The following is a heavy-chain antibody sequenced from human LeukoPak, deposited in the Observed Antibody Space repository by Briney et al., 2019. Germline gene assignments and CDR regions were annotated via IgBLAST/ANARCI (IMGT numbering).Heavy chain of an antibody. CDR3: ARGVAGSYSGLDV. D-gene: IGHD6-19*01. CDR1: GFTFSDYD. Sequence: GGSLRLSCAASGFTFSDYDLNWVRQAPGKGLEWVSVIYSGGTTYYADSVKGQFTISRDNSKNTLYLQMNSLRAEDSAVYYCARGVAGSYSGLDVWGQGATVTVSS. V-gene: IGHV3-53*01. CDR2: IYSGGTT. J-gene: IGHJ6*02.